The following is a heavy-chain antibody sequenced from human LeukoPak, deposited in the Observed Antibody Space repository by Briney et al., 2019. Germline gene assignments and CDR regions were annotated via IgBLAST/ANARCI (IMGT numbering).Heavy chain of an antibody. CDR1: GGSISSSSYY. D-gene: IGHD7-27*01. CDR3: ARRWGNWFDP. CDR2: IYYSGNT. J-gene: IGHJ5*02. V-gene: IGHV4-39*01. Sequence: SETLSLTCTVSGGSISSSSYYWGWIRQPPGKGLEWIGSIYYSGNTYYNPSLKSRVTISVDTSKNQFSLKLSSVTAGDTAVYYCARRWGNWFDPWGQGTLVTVSS.